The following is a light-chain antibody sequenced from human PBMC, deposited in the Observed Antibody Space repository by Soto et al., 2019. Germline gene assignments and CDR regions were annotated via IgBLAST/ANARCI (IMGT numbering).Light chain of an antibody. J-gene: IGKJ4*01. V-gene: IGKV3-11*01. CDR2: DIS. Sequence: SSAPPSLSPGGRATLPCRASQSVSSYLAWYQQKPGQAPRLLIYDISNRATGIPARFSGSGSGTDFTLTISSLEPEDFAVYYCQQRGTFGGGTKVDIK. CDR1: QSVSSY. CDR3: QQRGT.